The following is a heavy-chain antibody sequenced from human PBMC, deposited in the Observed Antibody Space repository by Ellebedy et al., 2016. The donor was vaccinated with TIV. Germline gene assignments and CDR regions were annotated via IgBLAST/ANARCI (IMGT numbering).Heavy chain of an antibody. CDR3: AKDRQGSGYDHPFDI. D-gene: IGHD5-12*01. CDR2: IWYDGSNK. J-gene: IGHJ3*02. Sequence: GGSLRLSCAASGFTFSSYGMHWVRQAPGKGLEWVAVIWYDGSNKYYADSVKGRFTISRDNSKNTLYLQMNSLRAEDTAVYYCAKDRQGSGYDHPFDIWGQGTMVTVSS. V-gene: IGHV3-33*06. CDR1: GFTFSSYG.